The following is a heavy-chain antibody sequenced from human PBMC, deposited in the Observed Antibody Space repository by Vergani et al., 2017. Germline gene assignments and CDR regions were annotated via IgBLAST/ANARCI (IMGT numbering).Heavy chain of an antibody. CDR3: ARHPRYYEFWSGSFDP. V-gene: IGHV3-20*04. CDR1: GFTFDDYG. D-gene: IGHD3-3*01. Sequence: EVQLLESGGGLVQPGGSLRLSCAASGFTFDDYGMSWVRQAPGKGLEWVSGINWNGGSTGYADSVKGRFTISRDNAKNSLYLQMNSLRAEDTALYYCARHPRYYEFWSGSFDPWGQGTLVTVSS. J-gene: IGHJ5*02. CDR2: INWNGGST.